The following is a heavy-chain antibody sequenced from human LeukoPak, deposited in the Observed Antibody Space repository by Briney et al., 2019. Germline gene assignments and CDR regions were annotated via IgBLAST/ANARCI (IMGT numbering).Heavy chain of an antibody. CDR1: GGSISSSSYY. V-gene: IGHV4-39*01. Sequence: SETLSLTCTVSGGSISSSSYYWGWIRQPPGKGLEWIGSIYYSGSTYYDPSLKSRVTISVDTSKNQFSLKLSSVTAADTAVYYCVLGGAYDILTGYYNVMRAFDYWGQGTLVTVSS. D-gene: IGHD3-9*01. CDR2: IYYSGST. CDR3: VLGGAYDILTGYYNVMRAFDY. J-gene: IGHJ4*02.